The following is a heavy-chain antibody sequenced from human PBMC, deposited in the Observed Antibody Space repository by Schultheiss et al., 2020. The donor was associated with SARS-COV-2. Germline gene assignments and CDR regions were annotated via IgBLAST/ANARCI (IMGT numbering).Heavy chain of an antibody. CDR2: IYYSGST. V-gene: IGHV4-34*01. D-gene: IGHD1-26*01. CDR1: GGSFSGYY. J-gene: IGHJ3*02. CDR3: AIYSGLYWGNAFDI. Sequence: SQTLSLTCAVYGGSFSGYYWSWIRQPPGKGLEWIGSIYYSGSTNYNPSLKSRVTISVDTSKNQFSLKLSSVTAADTAVYYCAIYSGLYWGNAFDIWGQGTMVTVSS.